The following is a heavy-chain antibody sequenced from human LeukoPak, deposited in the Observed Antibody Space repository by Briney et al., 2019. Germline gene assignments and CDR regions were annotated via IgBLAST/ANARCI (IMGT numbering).Heavy chain of an antibody. CDR2: ISAYSGNT. V-gene: IGHV1-18*01. CDR3: ARSPGYCAYDCYVGAWADP. J-gene: IGHJ5*02. D-gene: IGHD2-21*02. Sequence: VASVGVSCKASGYTFSNYGLTWVRQAPGQGLEWMGWISAYSGNTRYAQKFQDRVTMTTDSSTNTAYLDLRNLRFDDTAMYYCARSPGYCAYDCYVGAWADPWGQGTLVTVSS. CDR1: GYTFSNYG.